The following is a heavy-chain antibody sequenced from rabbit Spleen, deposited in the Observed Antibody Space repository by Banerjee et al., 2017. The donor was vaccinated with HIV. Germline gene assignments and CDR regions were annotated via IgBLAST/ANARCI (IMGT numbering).Heavy chain of an antibody. CDR2: IYAAKGST. V-gene: IGHV1S47*01. D-gene: IGHD1-1*01. CDR3: ARDPTNDGGYYFNL. CDR1: GIDFTNYY. J-gene: IGHJ4*01. Sequence: QEQLEESGGGLVQPEGSLTLSCKASGIDFTNYYITWVRQAPGKGLEWIGIIYAAKGSTDYASWVNGRFTISSDNAQSTVDLKMTSLTAADTATYFCARDPTNDGGYYFNLWGQGTLVTVS.